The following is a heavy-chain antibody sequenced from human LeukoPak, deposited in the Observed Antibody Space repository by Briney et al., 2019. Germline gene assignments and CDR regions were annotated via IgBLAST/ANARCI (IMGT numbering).Heavy chain of an antibody. CDR2: ISSSSSYI. V-gene: IGHV3-21*01. J-gene: IGHJ5*02. CDR1: GFTFSSYS. Sequence: PGGSLRLSCAASGFTFSSYSMNWVRQAPGKGLEWVSSISSSSSYIYYADSVKGRFTISRDNAKSSLYLQMNSLRAEDTAVYYCARDVEWFDLNWFDPWGQGTLVTVSS. D-gene: IGHD3-3*01. CDR3: ARDVEWFDLNWFDP.